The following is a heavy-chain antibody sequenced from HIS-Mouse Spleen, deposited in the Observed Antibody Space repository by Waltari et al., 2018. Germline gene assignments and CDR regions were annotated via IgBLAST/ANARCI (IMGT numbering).Heavy chain of an antibody. V-gene: IGHV3-30*18. CDR2: ISYDGSNK. CDR3: AKASSGWLDY. Sequence: QVQLVESGGGVVQPGRSLRLSCAAAGLTFGSMCLHRVRQAPGKGLEWVAVISYDGSNKYYADSVKGRFTISRDNSKNTLYLQMNSLRAEDTAVYYCAKASSGWLDYWGQGTLVTVSS. J-gene: IGHJ4*02. CDR1: GLTFGSMC. D-gene: IGHD6-19*01.